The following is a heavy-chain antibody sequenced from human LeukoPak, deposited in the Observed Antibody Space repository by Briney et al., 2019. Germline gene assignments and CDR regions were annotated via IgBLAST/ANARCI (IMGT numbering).Heavy chain of an antibody. Sequence: SETLSLTCTVSGGSVSGFYWSWIRQPPGKGLEWIGYIYYTGTTSYNPSLNSRVTISVDTSKNQISLQLNSVTPEDTAVYYCARYTSSWFFDSWGLGTLVTVSS. J-gene: IGHJ4*02. CDR1: GGSVSGFY. D-gene: IGHD6-13*01. CDR3: ARYTSSWFFDS. CDR2: IYYTGTT. V-gene: IGHV4-59*02.